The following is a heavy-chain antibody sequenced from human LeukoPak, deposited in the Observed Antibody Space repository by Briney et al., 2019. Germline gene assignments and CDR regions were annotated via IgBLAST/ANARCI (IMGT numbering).Heavy chain of an antibody. CDR2: INHSGST. D-gene: IGHD3-22*01. V-gene: IGHV4-34*01. CDR1: GGSFSGYY. Sequence: SETLSLTCAVSGGSFSGYYWSWIRQPPGKGLEWIAEINHSGSTNYNPSLKSRVTISVDTSKNQFSLKLSSVTAADTAVYYCARVGYYYDSSGYDGMDVWGQGTTVTVSS. CDR3: ARVGYYYDSSGYDGMDV. J-gene: IGHJ6*02.